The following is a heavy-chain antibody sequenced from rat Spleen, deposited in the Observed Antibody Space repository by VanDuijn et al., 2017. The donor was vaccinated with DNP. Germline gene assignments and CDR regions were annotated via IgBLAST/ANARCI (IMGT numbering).Heavy chain of an antibody. CDR1: GFTFNNYW. CDR2: ITSSGGST. Sequence: EVQLVESGGDLVQPGRSLKLSCVASGFTFNNYWMTWIRQVPGKGLEWVASITSSGGSTYYPDSVKGRFTISRDNAKNTLYLQMNSLRSEDTATYYCANLYYGSFAYWGQGTLVTVSS. V-gene: IGHV5-31*01. J-gene: IGHJ3*01. D-gene: IGHD1-6*01. CDR3: ANLYYGSFAY.